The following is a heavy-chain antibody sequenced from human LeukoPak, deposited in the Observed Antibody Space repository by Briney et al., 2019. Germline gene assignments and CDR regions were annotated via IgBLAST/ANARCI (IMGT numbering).Heavy chain of an antibody. J-gene: IGHJ4*02. CDR3: AREPVTTFYYFDY. Sequence: PSETLSLTCTVSGGSVSSCSYYWSWIRQPPGKGLEWIGYIYYSGSTNYNPSLKSRVTISVDTSKNQFSLKLSSVTAADTAVYYCAREPVTTFYYFDYWGQGTLVTVSS. V-gene: IGHV4-61*01. CDR2: IYYSGST. D-gene: IGHD4-17*01. CDR1: GGSVSSCSYY.